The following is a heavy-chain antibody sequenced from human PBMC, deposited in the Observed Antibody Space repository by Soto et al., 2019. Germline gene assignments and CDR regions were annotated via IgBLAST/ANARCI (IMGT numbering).Heavy chain of an antibody. CDR3: ARDLSNFRDYDFWSGYGERPKDY. J-gene: IGHJ4*02. D-gene: IGHD3-3*01. CDR1: GFTFSSYW. CDR2: IKQDGSEK. Sequence: EVQLVESGGGLVQPGGSLRLSCAASGFTFSSYWMSWVRQAPGKGLEWVANIKQDGSEKYYVDSVKGRFTISRDNAKNSLYLQMNSLRAEDTAVYYCARDLSNFRDYDFWSGYGERPKDYWGQGTLVTVSS. V-gene: IGHV3-7*05.